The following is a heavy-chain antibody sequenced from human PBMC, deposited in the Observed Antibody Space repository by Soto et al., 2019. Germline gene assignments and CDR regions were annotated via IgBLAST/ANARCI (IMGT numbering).Heavy chain of an antibody. J-gene: IGHJ5*02. CDR2: IYYSGST. CDR1: GGSISSNY. Sequence: SETLSLTCTVSGGSISSNYWSWTRQPPGKGLEWIGYIYYSGSTNYNPSLKSRVTISVDTSKNQFSLKLSSVTAADTAVYYCARRLVWSGSNWFDPWGQGTLVTVSS. V-gene: IGHV4-59*01. CDR3: ARRLVWSGSNWFDP. D-gene: IGHD3-3*01.